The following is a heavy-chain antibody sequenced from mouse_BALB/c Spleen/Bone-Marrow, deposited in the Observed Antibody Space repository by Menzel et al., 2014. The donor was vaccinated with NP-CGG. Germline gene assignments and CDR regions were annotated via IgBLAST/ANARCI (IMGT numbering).Heavy chain of an antibody. CDR2: IYPGSGNT. D-gene: IGHD1-1*01. V-gene: IGHV1-84*02. J-gene: IGHJ1*01. CDR1: GYTFTDYC. CDR3: ARPPYYYGSRPYWYFDV. Sequence: QVQLKQSGPELVKPGASVKISCKASGYTFTDYCINWVKQRPGQGLEWIGWIYPGSGNTQYNEKFKGKATLTVDTSSNTAYMQLSSLTSEGTAVYFCARPPYYYGSRPYWYFDVWGAGTTVTVPS.